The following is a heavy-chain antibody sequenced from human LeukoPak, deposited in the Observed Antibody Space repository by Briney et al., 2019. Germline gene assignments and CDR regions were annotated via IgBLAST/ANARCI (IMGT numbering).Heavy chain of an antibody. V-gene: IGHV1-2*02. D-gene: IGHD2-2*01. CDR1: GYTFTGYY. Sequence: ASGKVSCKASGYTFTGYYMHWVRQAPGQGLEWMGWINPNSGGTNYAQKFQGRVTMTRDTSISTAYMELSRLRSDDTAVYYCARGRDCSSTSCAPADYWGQGTLVTVSS. CDR3: ARGRDCSSTSCAPADY. J-gene: IGHJ4*02. CDR2: INPNSGGT.